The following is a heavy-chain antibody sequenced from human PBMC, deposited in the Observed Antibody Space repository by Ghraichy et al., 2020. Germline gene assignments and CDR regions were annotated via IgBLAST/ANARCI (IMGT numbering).Heavy chain of an antibody. CDR1: GFTVSSNY. Sequence: GESLNISCAASGFTVSSNYMSWVRQAPGKGLEWVSVIYSGGSTYYADSVKGRFTIYRDNSKNTLYLQMNSLRAEDTAVYYCAREMRGKAYYYDSSGYYYLYEYWGQGTLVTVSS. CDR2: IYSGGST. V-gene: IGHV3-53*01. J-gene: IGHJ4*02. D-gene: IGHD3-22*01. CDR3: AREMRGKAYYYDSSGYYYLYEY.